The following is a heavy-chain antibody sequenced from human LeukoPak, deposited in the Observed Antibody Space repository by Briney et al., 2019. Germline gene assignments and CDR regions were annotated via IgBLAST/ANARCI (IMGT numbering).Heavy chain of an antibody. CDR3: AAGLMGYNWNGRDY. J-gene: IGHJ4*02. CDR2: IVVGSGNT. V-gene: IGHV1-58*02. D-gene: IGHD1-1*01. Sequence: SVKVSCKASRGTFNSYAISWVRQARGQRLEWIGWIVVGSGNTNYAQKFQERVTITRDMSTSTAYMELSSLRSEDTAVYYCAAGLMGYNWNGRDYWGQGTLVTVSS. CDR1: RGTFNSYA.